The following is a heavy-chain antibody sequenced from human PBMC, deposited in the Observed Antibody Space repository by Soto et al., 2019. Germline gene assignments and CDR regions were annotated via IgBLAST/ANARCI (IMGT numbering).Heavy chain of an antibody. CDR1: GGTFSSYA. CDR3: AREGEMATITEFYFDY. V-gene: IGHV1-69*06. J-gene: IGHJ4*02. CDR2: IIPIFGTA. D-gene: IGHD5-12*01. Sequence: SVKVSCKASGGTFSSYAISWVRQAPGQGLEWMGGIIPIFGTANYAQKFQGRVTITADKSTSTAYMELSSLRSEDTAVYYCAREGEMATITEFYFDYWGQGTLVTVSS.